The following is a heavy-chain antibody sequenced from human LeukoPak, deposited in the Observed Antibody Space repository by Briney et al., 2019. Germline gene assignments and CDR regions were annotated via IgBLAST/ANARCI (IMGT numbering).Heavy chain of an antibody. V-gene: IGHV4-31*03. CDR2: IYYSGST. D-gene: IGHD4/OR15-4a*01. CDR1: GGSISSGGYY. Sequence: KTSQTLSLTCTVSGGSISSGGYYWSWIRQHPGQGLEWLGYIYYSGSTYHNPSLTIRLTISLGTSKNQFSLKLSSVTAPAWAVYFCGDNYGTSEGYYYMDVWRKGTTVSVSS. J-gene: IGHJ6*03. CDR3: GDNYGTSEGYYYMDV.